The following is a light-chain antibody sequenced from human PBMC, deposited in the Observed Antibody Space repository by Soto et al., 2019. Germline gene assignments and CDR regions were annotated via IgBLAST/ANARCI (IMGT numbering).Light chain of an antibody. Sequence: DIQMTQSPSSLSASVGDRVTITCQASQDISIYLNWYQQKPGKAPKLLIYAASSLQSGVPSRFSGSGSGTDFTLTISSLQPEDFATYYCQQSYSTSWTFGQGTKVDIK. CDR2: AAS. J-gene: IGKJ1*01. CDR3: QQSYSTSWT. CDR1: QDISIY. V-gene: IGKV1-39*01.